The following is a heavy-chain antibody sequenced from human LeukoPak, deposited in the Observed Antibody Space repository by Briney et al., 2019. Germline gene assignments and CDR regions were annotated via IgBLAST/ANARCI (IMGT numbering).Heavy chain of an antibody. CDR3: ARLTPWRITMVRGLVPGGLDQRNLFDP. D-gene: IGHD3-10*01. CDR2: MTPNSGNS. J-gene: IGHJ5*02. Sequence: GASVRVSCTASGSTFSSYGINWVRQAPGQGLKWMEWMTPNSGNSRNEQKFQGRVAMSRYTSISTTNMELSKMRSEDTAVYYCARLTPWRITMVRGLVPGGLDQRNLFDPWGQGTLVTVSP. CDR1: GSTFSSYG. V-gene: IGHV1-8*01.